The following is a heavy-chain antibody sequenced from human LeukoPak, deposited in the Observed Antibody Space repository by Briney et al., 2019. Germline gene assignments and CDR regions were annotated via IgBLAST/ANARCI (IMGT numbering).Heavy chain of an antibody. D-gene: IGHD4-11*01. CDR2: IDPSDSYT. CDR1: GYSFTSYW. V-gene: IGHV5-10-1*04. Sequence: GASLRISCKSSGYSFTSYWISWVRQMPGKGLEWMGRIDPSDSYTNYSPSFQGQVTISADKSISTAYLQWSSLKASDTAMYYCARHAGGGPYSNHDAFDIWGQGTMVTVSS. J-gene: IGHJ3*02. CDR3: ARHAGGGPYSNHDAFDI.